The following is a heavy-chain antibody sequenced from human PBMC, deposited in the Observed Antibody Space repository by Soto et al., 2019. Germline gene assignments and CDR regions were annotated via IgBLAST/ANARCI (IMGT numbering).Heavy chain of an antibody. CDR1: GYTFTSYG. CDR2: SSAYNGNT. Sequence: QVQLVQSGAEVKKPGASVKVSCKASGYTFTSYGISWVRQAPGQGLEWMGWSSAYNGNTNYAQKLQGRVTMTTDTSTSTAYMELRSLRSDDTAVYYCARDGALGENCYYYGMDVWGQGTTVTVSS. CDR3: ARDGALGENCYYYGMDV. V-gene: IGHV1-18*01. J-gene: IGHJ6*02. D-gene: IGHD3-16*01.